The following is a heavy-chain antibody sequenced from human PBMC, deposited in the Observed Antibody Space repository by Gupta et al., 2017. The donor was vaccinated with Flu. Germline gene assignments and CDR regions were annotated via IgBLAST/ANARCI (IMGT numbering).Heavy chain of an antibody. D-gene: IGHD1-26*01. V-gene: IGHV4-59*03. CDR2: IYWSGST. Sequence: TCTVSGGPIDSYYWSWIRQPPGKGLEWIGYIYWSGSTNYNPSLKSRVIISVDTSKKQFSLKLSSVTAADTAVYYCVGSGHYNHFEDWGQGPLVTVSS. CDR1: GGPIDSYY. CDR3: VGSGHYNHFED. J-gene: IGHJ4*02.